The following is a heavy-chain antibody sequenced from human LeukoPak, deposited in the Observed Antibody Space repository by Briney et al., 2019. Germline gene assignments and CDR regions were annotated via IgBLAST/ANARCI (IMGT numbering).Heavy chain of an antibody. CDR3: ARGRRMVYADYYYYYGMDV. J-gene: IGHJ6*02. CDR1: GGSISSYY. Sequence: PSETLSLTCTVSGGSISSYYWSWIRQPPGKGLEWIGYIYYSGSTNYNPSLKSRVTIPVDTSKNQFSLKLSSVTAADTAVYYCARGRRMVYADYYYYYGMDVWGQGTTVTVSS. V-gene: IGHV4-59*01. D-gene: IGHD2-8*01. CDR2: IYYSGST.